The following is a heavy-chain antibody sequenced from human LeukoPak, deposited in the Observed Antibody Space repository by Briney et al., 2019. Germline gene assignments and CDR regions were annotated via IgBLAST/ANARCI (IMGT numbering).Heavy chain of an antibody. CDR2: ISSRSDSV. CDR3: ARAMRSGYDY. J-gene: IGHJ4*02. CDR1: GLTFSSYG. Sequence: QADRSLRLYGVSSGLTFSSYGMSGVRQGPGKRLEWVSYISSRSDSVYYADSVKGRFTISRDNAENSLYLQMNSLRDEDTAVYHCARAMRSGYDYWGQGTLVTVSS. V-gene: IGHV3-48*02. D-gene: IGHD5-12*01.